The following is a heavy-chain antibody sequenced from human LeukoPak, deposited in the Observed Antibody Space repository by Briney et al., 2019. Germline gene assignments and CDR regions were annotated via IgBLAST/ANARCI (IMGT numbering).Heavy chain of an antibody. V-gene: IGHV3-30*02. CDR2: IRYDGSNK. CDR1: GSTFSSYG. Sequence: GGSLRLSCAASGSTFSSYGMHWFRQAPGKGLEWVAFIRYDGSNKYYADSVKGRFTISRDNSKNTLYLQMNSLRAEDTAVYYCAKAGGLGYCSSTSCHGFNWFDPWGQGTLVTVSS. D-gene: IGHD2-2*01. CDR3: AKAGGLGYCSSTSCHGFNWFDP. J-gene: IGHJ5*02.